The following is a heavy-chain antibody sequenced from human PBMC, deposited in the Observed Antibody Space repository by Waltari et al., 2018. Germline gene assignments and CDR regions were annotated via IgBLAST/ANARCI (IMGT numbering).Heavy chain of an antibody. CDR1: GGTFSSYT. Sequence: QVQLVQSGAEVKKPGSSVKVSCKASGGTFSSYTISWVRQAPGQGLEWMGRIIPILGIANYEQKFQGRVTITADKSTSTAYMELSSLRSEDTAVYYCARGPTYYYGSGSSSPIDYWGQGTLVIVST. V-gene: IGHV1-69*02. D-gene: IGHD3-10*01. CDR2: IIPILGIA. J-gene: IGHJ4*02. CDR3: ARGPTYYYGSGSSSPIDY.